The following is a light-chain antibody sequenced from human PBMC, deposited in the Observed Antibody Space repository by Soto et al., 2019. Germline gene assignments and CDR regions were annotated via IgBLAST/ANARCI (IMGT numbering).Light chain of an antibody. CDR3: TVYTSSGTIYV. V-gene: IGLV2-14*01. Sequence: QSVLAKPASVSGSPGQSITISCTGTSSDVGGYNYVSRYQQHPGKAPKLMIYEVSNRPSGVSNRFSGSKSGNTASLTISGLQYADEADYYCTVYTSSGTIYVFGAGTKVTVL. CDR1: SSDVGGYNY. CDR2: EVS. J-gene: IGLJ1*01.